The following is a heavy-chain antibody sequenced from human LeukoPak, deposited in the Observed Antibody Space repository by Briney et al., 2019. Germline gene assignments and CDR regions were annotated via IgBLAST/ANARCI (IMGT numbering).Heavy chain of an antibody. CDR3: ARDRGFFLFDY. CDR2: IKEDGSDT. J-gene: IGHJ4*02. V-gene: IGHV3-7*01. Sequence: GGSLRLSCAASGFTFGNHWMTWVRQAPGKGLEWLAHIKEDGSDTAYADSVRGRFTISRDNAKNSLYLQMSSLRDEDTAVYYCARDRGFFLFDYWGPGTLVSVSS. CDR1: GFTFGNHW. D-gene: IGHD3-10*01.